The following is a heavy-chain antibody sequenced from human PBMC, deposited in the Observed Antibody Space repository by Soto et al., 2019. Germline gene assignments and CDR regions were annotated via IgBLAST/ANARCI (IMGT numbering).Heavy chain of an antibody. D-gene: IGHD6-19*01. CDR2: ISGSGGST. Sequence: GGSLRLSCAASGFTFSSYAMSWVRQAPGKGLEWVSAISGSGGSTYYADSVKGRFTISRDNSKNTLYLQMNSLRAEDTAVYYYAKGGTDRVTYSSGWYNDYWGQGTLVTVSS. J-gene: IGHJ4*02. CDR3: AKGGTDRVTYSSGWYNDY. CDR1: GFTFSSYA. V-gene: IGHV3-23*01.